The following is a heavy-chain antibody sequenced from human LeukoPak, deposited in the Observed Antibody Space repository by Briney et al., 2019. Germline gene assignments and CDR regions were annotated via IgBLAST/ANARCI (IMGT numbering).Heavy chain of an antibody. J-gene: IGHJ4*02. V-gene: IGHV4-61*01. Sequence: SETLSLTCTVSGGSVSSGSYYWSWIRQPPGKGLEWIGYIYYSGSTNYNPSLKSRVTISVDTSKNQFSLKLSSVTAADTAVYYCASRNSGSYHPFDYWGQGTLVTVSS. CDR1: GGSVSSGSYY. CDR3: ASRNSGSYHPFDY. D-gene: IGHD1-26*01. CDR2: IYYSGST.